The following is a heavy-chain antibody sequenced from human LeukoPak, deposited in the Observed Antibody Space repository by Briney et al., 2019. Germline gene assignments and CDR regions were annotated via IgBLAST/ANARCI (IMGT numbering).Heavy chain of an antibody. Sequence: GGSLRLSCAASGFTFSDYYMSWIRQAPGKGLEWVSYISSSSSYTNYADSVKGRFTISRDNAKSSLYLQMNSLRAEDTAVYHCARDRYCSGGSCYGWFDPWGQGTLVTVSS. CDR2: ISSSSSYT. CDR3: ARDRYCSGGSCYGWFDP. D-gene: IGHD2-15*01. J-gene: IGHJ5*02. CDR1: GFTFSDYY. V-gene: IGHV3-11*06.